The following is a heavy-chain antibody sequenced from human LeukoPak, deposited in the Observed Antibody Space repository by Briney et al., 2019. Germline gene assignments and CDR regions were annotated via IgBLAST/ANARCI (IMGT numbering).Heavy chain of an antibody. Sequence: KPSGTLSLTCAVSGGSISSNNWWTWVRQPPGKGLEWIGEIYHSGTTNYNPSVKSRVTISVDKSKNQFSLKLNSVTAADTAVYYCARAPNQPSSGYYSFDYWGQGTLVTVSS. CDR2: IYHSGTT. D-gene: IGHD3-22*01. V-gene: IGHV4-4*02. CDR1: GGSISSNNW. J-gene: IGHJ4*02. CDR3: ARAPNQPSSGYYSFDY.